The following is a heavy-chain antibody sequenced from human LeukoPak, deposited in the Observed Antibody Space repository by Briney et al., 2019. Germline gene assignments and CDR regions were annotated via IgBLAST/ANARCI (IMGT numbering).Heavy chain of an antibody. J-gene: IGHJ5*02. CDR2: ISWDSGSL. CDR1: GFNFDDYA. Sequence: PGGSLRLSCAVSGFNFDDYAMHWVRQAPGKGLEWVSSISWDSGSLAYADSMKGRFTISRDNAKNSLYLQMNSLRAEDTAFYYCAKEMPPLAWLVLPFWFDPRGQGTLVIVSS. CDR3: AKEMPPLAWLVLPFWFDP. D-gene: IGHD6-19*01. V-gene: IGHV3-9*01.